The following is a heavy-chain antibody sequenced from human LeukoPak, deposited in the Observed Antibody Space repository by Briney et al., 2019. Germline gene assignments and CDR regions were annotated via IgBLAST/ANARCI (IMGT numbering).Heavy chain of an antibody. Sequence: GGSLRLSCAASGFTFDDYAMHWVRQAPGKGLEWVSGISWNSGSIGYADSVKGRFTISRDNAKNSLYLQMNSLRAEDTALYYCAKAPSSDYGMDAWGQGTTVTVSS. V-gene: IGHV3-9*01. CDR1: GFTFDDYA. J-gene: IGHJ6*02. CDR3: AKAPSSDYGMDA. D-gene: IGHD6-6*01. CDR2: ISWNSGSI.